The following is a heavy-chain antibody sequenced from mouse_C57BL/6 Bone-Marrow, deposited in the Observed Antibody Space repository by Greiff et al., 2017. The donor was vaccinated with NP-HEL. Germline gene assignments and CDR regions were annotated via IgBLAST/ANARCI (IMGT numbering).Heavy chain of an antibody. CDR3: ARPGSSYDYYAMDY. CDR1: GYTFTSYG. Sequence: VQLQQSGAELARPGASVKLSCKASGYTFTSYGISWVKQRTGQGLEWIGEIYPRSGNTYYNEKFKGKATLTADKSSSTAYMELRSLISEDSAVYFCARPGSSYDYYAMDYWGQGTSVTVSS. V-gene: IGHV1-81*01. J-gene: IGHJ4*01. CDR2: IYPRSGNT. D-gene: IGHD1-1*01.